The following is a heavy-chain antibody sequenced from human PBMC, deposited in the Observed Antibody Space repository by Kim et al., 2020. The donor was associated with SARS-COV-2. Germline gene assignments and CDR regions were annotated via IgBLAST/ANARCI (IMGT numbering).Heavy chain of an antibody. V-gene: IGHV4-59*13. CDR1: GGSISSYY. Sequence: SETLSLTCTVSGGSISSYYWSWIRQPPGKGLEWIGYIYYSGSTNYNPSLKSRVTISVDTSKNQFSLKLSSVTAADTAVYYCARATSPYGSGSCEFDYWGQGTLVTVSS. CDR2: IYYSGST. CDR3: ARATSPYGSGSCEFDY. D-gene: IGHD3-10*01. J-gene: IGHJ4*02.